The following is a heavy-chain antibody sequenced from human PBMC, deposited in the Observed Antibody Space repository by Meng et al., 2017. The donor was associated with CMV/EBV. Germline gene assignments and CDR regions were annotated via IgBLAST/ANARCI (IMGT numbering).Heavy chain of an antibody. J-gene: IGHJ4*02. CDR3: ARQLVHYDSSGYYFDY. CDR2: ISSSGSTI. CDR1: GFTFSDYY. D-gene: IGHD3-22*01. V-gene: IGHV3-11*04. Sequence: GGSLRLSCAASGFTFSDYYMSWIRQAPGKGLEWVSYISSSGSTIYYADSVKGRFTISRDNAKNSLYLQMNSLSAEDTAVYYCARQLVHYDSSGYYFDYWGQGTLVTVSS.